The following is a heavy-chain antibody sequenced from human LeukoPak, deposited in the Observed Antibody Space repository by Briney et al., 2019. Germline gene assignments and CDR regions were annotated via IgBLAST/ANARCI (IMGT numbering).Heavy chain of an antibody. CDR2: MNHDGSAN. V-gene: IGHV3-7*01. CDR1: GITFSNSW. D-gene: IGHD3-16*01. CDR3: ARDPQFGALDY. Sequence: GGSLRLSCAASGITFSNSWMAWVRQPPGKGLEWVAEMNHDGSANAYVDSVKGRFTISRDNAKNSVYLQMNSLRAEDTAVYYCARDPQFGALDYWGQGTLVTVSS. J-gene: IGHJ4*02.